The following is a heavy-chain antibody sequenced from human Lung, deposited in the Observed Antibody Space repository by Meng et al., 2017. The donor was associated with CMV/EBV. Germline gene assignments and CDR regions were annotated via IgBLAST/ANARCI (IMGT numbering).Heavy chain of an antibody. CDR3: ATGVADFEY. Sequence: VQLVRSGAWGQQPGASVKVCCKASGYTFTSYDINWVRQGTGQGLEWMGWMNPNRGTTGYAQKFQGRVTMTRNISKSTAYMDLSSLRSEDTAVYYCATGVADFEYWGQGTLVTVSS. CDR2: MNPNRGTT. V-gene: IGHV1-8*01. D-gene: IGHD6-19*01. J-gene: IGHJ4*02. CDR1: GYTFTSYD.